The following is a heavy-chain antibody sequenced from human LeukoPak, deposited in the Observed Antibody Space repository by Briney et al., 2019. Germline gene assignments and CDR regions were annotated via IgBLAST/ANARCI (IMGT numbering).Heavy chain of an antibody. V-gene: IGHV4-59*02. CDR3: ARGYSSPSPVFHFYMDV. CDR1: GGSVSSYY. D-gene: IGHD6-13*01. CDR2: IYNTGGT. Sequence: PSETLSLTCSVSGGSVSSYYWSWLRQSPGKGLEWIGFIYNTGGTYYNPSLNSRVTISLDTSKNQFSLKLNSVAAADTAVYYCARGYSSPSPVFHFYMDVWGKGTTVTVSS. J-gene: IGHJ6*03.